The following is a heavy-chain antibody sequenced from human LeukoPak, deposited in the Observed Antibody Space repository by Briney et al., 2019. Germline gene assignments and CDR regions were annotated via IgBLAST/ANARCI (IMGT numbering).Heavy chain of an antibody. Sequence: GGSLRLSCAASGFTFSRYWMSWVRQAPGKGLEWVANINQDGSEKCYVDSVKGRFTISRDNSKKTLYVEMSSLRAEDTAFYFCARESLDCSSISCLDYWGQGTLVTVSS. V-gene: IGHV3-7*01. J-gene: IGHJ4*02. CDR1: GFTFSRYW. D-gene: IGHD2-2*01. CDR2: INQDGSEK. CDR3: ARESLDCSSISCLDY.